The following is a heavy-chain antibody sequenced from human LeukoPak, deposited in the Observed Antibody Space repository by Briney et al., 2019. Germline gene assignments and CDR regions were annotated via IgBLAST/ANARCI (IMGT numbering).Heavy chain of an antibody. J-gene: IGHJ4*02. V-gene: IGHV3-23*01. D-gene: IGHD3-22*01. CDR1: GFTFSSYA. Sequence: GGSLRLSCAASGFTFSSYAMSWVRQAPGKGLEWVSAISGSGGSTYYADSVKGRFTISRDNSKNTLYLQINSLRAEDTAVYYCAKEELLLSDSSGYGYWGQGTLVTVSS. CDR2: ISGSGGST. CDR3: AKEELLLSDSSGYGY.